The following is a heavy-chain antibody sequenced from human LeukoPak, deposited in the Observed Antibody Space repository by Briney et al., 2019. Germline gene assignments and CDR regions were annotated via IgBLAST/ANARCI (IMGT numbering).Heavy chain of an antibody. CDR2: ISSSSSYR. J-gene: IGHJ4*02. CDR1: GFTLSSYS. Sequence: GGSLRLSCAASGFTLSSYSMNWVRQAPGKGLEWVSSISSSSSYRYYADSVKGRFTISRDNAKNFLYLQMNSLRAEDTAVYYCARTYYDILTGYNPYFDYWGQGILVTVSS. D-gene: IGHD3-9*01. V-gene: IGHV3-21*01. CDR3: ARTYYDILTGYNPYFDY.